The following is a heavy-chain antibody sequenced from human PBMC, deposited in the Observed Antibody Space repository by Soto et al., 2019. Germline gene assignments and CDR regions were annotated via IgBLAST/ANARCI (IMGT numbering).Heavy chain of an antibody. CDR2: IYYSGST. V-gene: IGHV4-39*01. J-gene: IGHJ5*02. D-gene: IGHD2-15*01. CDR1: GGSISSSSYY. CDR3: AREEYCSGGSCYFPDNWFDP. Sequence: QLQLQESGPGLVKPSETLSLTCTVSGGSISSSSYYWGWIRQPPGKGLEWIGSIYYSGSTYYNPSPKSRVTISADTSKNQFSLKLSSVTAADTAVYYCAREEYCSGGSCYFPDNWFDPWGQGTLVTVSS.